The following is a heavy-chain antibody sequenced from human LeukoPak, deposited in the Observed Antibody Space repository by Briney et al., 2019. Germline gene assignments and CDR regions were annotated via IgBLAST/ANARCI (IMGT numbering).Heavy chain of an antibody. CDR3: AKGDVSVTREFDY. J-gene: IGHJ4*02. Sequence: PGGSLRLSCAASGFTFSSYEMNWVRQAPGKGLEWVSYISSGSSNIYYADSVKGRFTISRDNAQNSLYLQMNSLRAEDTAVYYCAKGDVSVTREFDYWGQGTLVTVSS. CDR2: ISSGSSNI. CDR1: GFTFSSYE. D-gene: IGHD7-27*01. V-gene: IGHV3-21*05.